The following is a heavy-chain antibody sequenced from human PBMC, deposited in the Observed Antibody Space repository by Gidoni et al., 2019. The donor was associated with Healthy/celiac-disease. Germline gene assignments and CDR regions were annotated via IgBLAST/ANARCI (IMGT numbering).Heavy chain of an antibody. J-gene: IGHJ2*01. CDR2: ISGSGGST. V-gene: IGHV3-23*01. D-gene: IGHD1-1*01. CDR1: GLTFSRYA. CDR3: AKEFRMAAYKGYFDL. Sequence: EVQLLASGGGLVQPGGSLRLSCSASGLTFSRYAMSWVRQAPGKGLEWVSAISGSGGSTYYADSVKGRFTISRDNSKNTLYLQMNSLRAEDTAVYYCAKEFRMAAYKGYFDLWGRGTLVTVSS.